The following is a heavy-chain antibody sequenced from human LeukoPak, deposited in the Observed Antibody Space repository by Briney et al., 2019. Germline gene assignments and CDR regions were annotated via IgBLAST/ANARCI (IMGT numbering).Heavy chain of an antibody. D-gene: IGHD6-13*01. CDR1: GFTFSSHA. V-gene: IGHV3-64D*06. CDR2: ISANGGST. Sequence: PGGSLRLSCAASGFTFSSHAMSWVRQAPGKGLEYVTGISANGGSTYYADSVKGRFTISRDNSKNTLYLQMSSLRTEDTAIYHCVKDLYKGDSSSWYYFDYWGQGTLVTVSS. CDR3: VKDLYKGDSSSWYYFDY. J-gene: IGHJ4*02.